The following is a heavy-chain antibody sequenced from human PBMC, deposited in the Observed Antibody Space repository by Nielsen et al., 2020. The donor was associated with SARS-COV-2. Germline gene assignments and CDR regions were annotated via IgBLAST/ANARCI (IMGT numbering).Heavy chain of an antibody. CDR2: INPNSGGT. D-gene: IGHD6-6*01. J-gene: IGHJ4*02. Sequence: ASVQVSCKASGYTFTGYYMHWVRQAPGQGLEWMGRINPNSGGTNYAQKFQGRVTMTRDTSISTAYMELSRLRSDDTAVYYCALRAARRGYFDYWGQGTLVTVSS. CDR3: ALRAARRGYFDY. V-gene: IGHV1-2*06. CDR1: GYTFTGYY.